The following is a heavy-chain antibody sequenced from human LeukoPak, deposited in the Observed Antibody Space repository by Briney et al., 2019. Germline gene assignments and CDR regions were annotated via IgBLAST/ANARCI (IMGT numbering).Heavy chain of an antibody. V-gene: IGHV3-21*01. CDR1: GFSFISVW. CDR2: ISSSSSYI. Sequence: PGGSLRLSCVGSGFSFISVWLNWVRQTPGKGLEWVSSISSSSSYIYYADSVKGRFTISRDNAKNSLYLQMNSLRAEDTAVYYCARGVDYNDFWSGYYWSYYFDYWGQGTLVTVSS. D-gene: IGHD3-3*01. CDR3: ARGVDYNDFWSGYYWSYYFDY. J-gene: IGHJ4*02.